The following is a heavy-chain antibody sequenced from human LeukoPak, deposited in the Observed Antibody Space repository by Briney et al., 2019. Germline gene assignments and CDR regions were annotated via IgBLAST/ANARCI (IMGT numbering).Heavy chain of an antibody. V-gene: IGHV1-69*05. CDR1: GGTFSSYA. CDR2: IIPIFGTA. Sequence: GASVKVSCKASGGTFSSYAISWVRQAPGQGLEWMGGIIPIFGTANYAQKFQDRVTITTDESTSTAYMELSSLRSEDTAVYYCARDYYDSSGYRPYNWFDPWGQGTLVTVSS. J-gene: IGHJ5*02. CDR3: ARDYYDSSGYRPYNWFDP. D-gene: IGHD3-22*01.